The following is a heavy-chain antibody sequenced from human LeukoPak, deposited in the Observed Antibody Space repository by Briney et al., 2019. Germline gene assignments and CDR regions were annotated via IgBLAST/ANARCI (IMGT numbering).Heavy chain of an antibody. Sequence: SVKVSCKASGFTFTSSAMQWVRQARGQRLEWIGWIVVGGGNTNYAQKFQERVTITRDMSTSTAYMELSSLRSEDTAVYYCAADYCSSTSCYPGYWGQGTLVTVSS. V-gene: IGHV1-58*02. J-gene: IGHJ4*02. CDR1: GFTFTSSA. CDR3: AADYCSSTSCYPGY. D-gene: IGHD2-2*01. CDR2: IVVGGGNT.